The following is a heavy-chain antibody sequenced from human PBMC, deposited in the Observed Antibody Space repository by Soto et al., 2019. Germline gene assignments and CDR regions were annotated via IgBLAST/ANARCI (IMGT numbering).Heavy chain of an antibody. D-gene: IGHD2-15*01. J-gene: IGHJ4*02. CDR3: ARVYCSGGSCYSLHYFDY. CDR1: GGTFSSYA. Sequence: QVQLVQSGAEVKKPGSSVKVSCKASGGTFSSYAISWVRQAPGQGLEWMGGIIPIFGTANYAQKFQGRVTIIADESTSTAYMELSSLRSEDTAVYYCARVYCSGGSCYSLHYFDYWGQGTLVTVSS. V-gene: IGHV1-69*12. CDR2: IIPIFGTA.